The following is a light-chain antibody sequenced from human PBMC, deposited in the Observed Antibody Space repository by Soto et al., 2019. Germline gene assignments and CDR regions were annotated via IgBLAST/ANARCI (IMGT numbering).Light chain of an antibody. V-gene: IGKV3-20*01. CDR2: AAS. CDR3: QQYGSSPRT. CDR1: QSVSNDF. Sequence: IVLTQSPAILSLSPGERATLSCRASQSVSNDFLAWYQQKPGQTPRLLIYAASSRATGIPDRFSGSGSGTDFNLTISRLEAEDFAVYYCQQYGSSPRTFGQGTKVDIK. J-gene: IGKJ1*01.